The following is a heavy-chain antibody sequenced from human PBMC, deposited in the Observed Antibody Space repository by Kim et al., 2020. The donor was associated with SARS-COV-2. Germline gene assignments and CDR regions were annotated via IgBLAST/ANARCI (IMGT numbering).Heavy chain of an antibody. Sequence: SETLSLTCTVSGGSISSGGYYWSWIRQHPGKGLEWIGYIYYSGSTYYNPSLKSRVTISVDTSKNQFSLKLSSVTAADTAVYYCAREQGDSDAFDIWGQGTMVTVSS. CDR3: AREQGDSDAFDI. J-gene: IGHJ3*02. D-gene: IGHD2-21*02. V-gene: IGHV4-31*03. CDR2: IYYSGST. CDR1: GGSISSGGYY.